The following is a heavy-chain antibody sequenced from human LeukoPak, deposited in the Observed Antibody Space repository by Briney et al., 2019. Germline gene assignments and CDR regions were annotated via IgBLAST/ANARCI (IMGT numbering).Heavy chain of an antibody. J-gene: IGHJ4*02. CDR2: ISWNSGSI. CDR3: AKDLLSSTYTMPDY. D-gene: IGHD2-2*01. CDR1: GFTFDDYA. V-gene: IGHV3-9*01. Sequence: GGSLRLSCAASGFTFDDYAMHRVRQAPGKGLEWVSGISWNSGSIGYADSVKGRFTISRDNAKNSLYLQMNSLRAEDTALYYCAKDLLSSTYTMPDYWGQGTLVTVSS.